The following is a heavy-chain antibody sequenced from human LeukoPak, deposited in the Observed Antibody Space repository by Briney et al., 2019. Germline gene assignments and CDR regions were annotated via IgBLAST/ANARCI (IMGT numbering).Heavy chain of an antibody. J-gene: IGHJ4*02. V-gene: IGHV3-11*01. Sequence: GGSLRLSCAASGFTFSDYNMRWIRQAPGKGLEWVSSISRSGSTKYYADSVKGRFTISRDNAKNSLFLQMNSLRAEDTAVYYCARELAVAGTPNFDYWGQGTLVTVSS. D-gene: IGHD6-19*01. CDR3: ARELAVAGTPNFDY. CDR2: ISRSGSTK. CDR1: GFTFSDYN.